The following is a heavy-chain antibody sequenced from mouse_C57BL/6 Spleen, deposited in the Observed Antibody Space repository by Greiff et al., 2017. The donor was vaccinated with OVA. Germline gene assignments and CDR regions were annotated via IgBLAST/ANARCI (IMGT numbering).Heavy chain of an antibody. Sequence: QVQLQQPGTELVKPGASVKLSCKASGYTFTSYWMHWVKQRPGQGLEWIGNINPSNGGTNYNEKFKSKATLTVDKSSSTAYMQLSSLTSEDSEVYDCAREGIYYYGTKVDDWGKGTTLTVSS. CDR3: AREGIYYYGTKVDD. CDR1: GYTFTSYW. D-gene: IGHD1-1*01. J-gene: IGHJ2*01. V-gene: IGHV1-53*01. CDR2: INPSNGGT.